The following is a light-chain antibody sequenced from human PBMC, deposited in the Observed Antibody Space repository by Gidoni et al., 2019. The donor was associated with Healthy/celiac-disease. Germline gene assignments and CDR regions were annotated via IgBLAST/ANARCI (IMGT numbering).Light chain of an antibody. J-gene: IGLJ1*01. CDR3: SSYTSSSTLV. CDR2: DVS. V-gene: IGLV2-14*01. CDR1: SSDVGGYNY. Sequence: QSALTQPASVSGSPGQSITISCTGTSSDVGGYNYDSWSQQHPGTAPQLMIYDVSNRPSGVSNLFSGSKSSNTASLTISGLQAEDEADYYCSSYTSSSTLVFGTGTKVTVL.